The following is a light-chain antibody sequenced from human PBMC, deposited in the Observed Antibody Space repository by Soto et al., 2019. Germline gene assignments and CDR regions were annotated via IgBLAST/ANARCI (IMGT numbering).Light chain of an antibody. J-gene: IGLJ1*01. V-gene: IGLV2-14*01. CDR1: SSDVGGYNY. Sequence: QSALTQPASVSGSPGQSITISCTGTSSDVGGYNYVSWYQQHPGKAPKFMIYDVSNRPSGVSNRFSGSKSGNTASLTISGLQAEDDVDYYCSSYTSSSSLYVFGTGTNVTVL. CDR2: DVS. CDR3: SSYTSSSSLYV.